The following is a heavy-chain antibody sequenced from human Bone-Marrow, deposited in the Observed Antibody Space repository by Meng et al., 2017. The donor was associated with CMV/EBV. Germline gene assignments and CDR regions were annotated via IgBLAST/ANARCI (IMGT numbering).Heavy chain of an antibody. CDR1: GVDFSAHG. CDR3: AKDGVHTTDY. Sequence: GESLKISCAASGVDFSAHGMHWVRQAPGKGLEWVSYIHHDATYIDYEDSVKGRFTISRDNSKNPLFLQRNSLRADDTTMYYCAKDGVHTTDYWGQGVLVTVSS. D-gene: IGHD1-26*01. V-gene: IGHV3-30*02. J-gene: IGHJ4*02. CDR2: IHHDATYI.